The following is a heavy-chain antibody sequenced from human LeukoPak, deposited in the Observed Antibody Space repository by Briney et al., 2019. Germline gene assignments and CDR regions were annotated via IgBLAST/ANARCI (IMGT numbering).Heavy chain of an antibody. D-gene: IGHD3-10*01. CDR2: INPNSGGT. V-gene: IGHV1-2*02. J-gene: IGHJ5*02. Sequence: GASVKVSCKASGYTFTGYYMHWVRQAPGQGLEWMGWINPNSGGTNYAQKFQGRVTMTRDTSINTAYMELSRLTSDDTAVYYCARGWFGELFLRSWFDPWGQGTLVTVSS. CDR1: GYTFTGYY. CDR3: ARGWFGELFLRSWFDP.